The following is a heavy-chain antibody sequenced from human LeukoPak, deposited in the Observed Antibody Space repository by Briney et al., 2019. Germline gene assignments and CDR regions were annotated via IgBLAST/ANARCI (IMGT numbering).Heavy chain of an antibody. D-gene: IGHD6-6*01. J-gene: IGHJ4*02. CDR3: ARGIAARPDY. Sequence: GATAKVSCKASGYTFTGYYMPWVRQAPGPGLEWMGRINPNSGGTNYAQKFQGRVTMTRDTSISTAYMELSRLRSDDTAVYYCARGIAARPDYWGQGTLVTVSS. CDR2: INPNSGGT. CDR1: GYTFTGYY. V-gene: IGHV1-2*06.